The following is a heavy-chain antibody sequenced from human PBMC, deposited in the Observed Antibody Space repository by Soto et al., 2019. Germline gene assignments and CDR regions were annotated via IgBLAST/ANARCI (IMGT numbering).Heavy chain of an antibody. D-gene: IGHD5-18*01. CDR2: IYHSGST. J-gene: IGHJ4*02. Sequence: QVQLQESGPGLVKPSGTLSLTCAVSGGSISSSNWWNWVRQPPGKGLEWIGEIYHSGSTNYNPSLKSRVTISVDKSQNQFSLKLSSVTAADTALYYCARATGMAPFDYWGQGTLVTVSS. CDR3: ARATGMAPFDY. CDR1: GGSISSSNW. V-gene: IGHV4-4*02.